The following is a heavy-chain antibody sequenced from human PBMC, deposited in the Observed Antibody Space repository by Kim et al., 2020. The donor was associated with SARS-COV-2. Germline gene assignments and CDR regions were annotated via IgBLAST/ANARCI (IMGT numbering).Heavy chain of an antibody. CDR2: IRSKAYGGTT. CDR3: TRDQWELNY. Sequence: GGSLRLSCTASGFTFGDYAMSWVRQAPGKGLEWVGFIRSKAYGGTTEYAASVKGRFTISRDDSKSIAYLQMNSLKTEDTAVYYCTRDQWELNYWGQGTLVTVSS. D-gene: IGHD1-26*01. V-gene: IGHV3-49*04. J-gene: IGHJ4*02. CDR1: GFTFGDYA.